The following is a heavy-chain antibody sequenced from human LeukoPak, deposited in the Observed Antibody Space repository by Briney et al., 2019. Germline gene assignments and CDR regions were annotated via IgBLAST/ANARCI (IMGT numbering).Heavy chain of an antibody. D-gene: IGHD6-19*01. CDR2: IYYSGST. V-gene: IGHV4-39*07. CDR3: ARQWLDYFDY. CDR1: GGSISSYY. Sequence: SETLSLTCAVSGGSISSYYWGWIRQPPGKGLEWIGSIYYSGSTYYNPSLKSRVTISVDTSKNQFSLKLSSVTAADTAVYYCARQWLDYFDYWGQGTLVTVSS. J-gene: IGHJ4*02.